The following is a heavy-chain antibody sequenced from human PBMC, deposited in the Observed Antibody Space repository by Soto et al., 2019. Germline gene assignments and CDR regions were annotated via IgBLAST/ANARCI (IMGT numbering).Heavy chain of an antibody. Sequence: SVKVSCKASGGTFSSYAISWVRQAPGQGLEWMGGIIPIFGTANYAQKFQGRVTITADESTSTAYMELSSLRSEDTAVYYCAKLKDAFNAMDYYDSSGKNWFDPRGQRTLVTVSS. CDR2: IIPIFGTA. J-gene: IGHJ5*02. CDR3: AKLKDAFNAMDYYDSSGKNWFDP. D-gene: IGHD3-22*01. CDR1: GGTFSSYA. V-gene: IGHV1-69*13.